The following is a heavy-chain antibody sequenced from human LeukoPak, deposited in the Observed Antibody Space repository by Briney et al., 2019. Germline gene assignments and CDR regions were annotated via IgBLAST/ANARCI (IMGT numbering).Heavy chain of an antibody. V-gene: IGHV4-34*01. Sequence: PSETLSLTCAVYGGSFSGYYWSWIRQPPGKGLGWIGEINHSGSTNYNPSLKSRVTISVDTSKNQFSLKLSSVTAADTAVYYCASIAAGNDYWGQGTLVTVSS. CDR2: INHSGST. CDR1: GGSFSGYY. J-gene: IGHJ4*02. CDR3: ASIAAGNDY. D-gene: IGHD6-13*01.